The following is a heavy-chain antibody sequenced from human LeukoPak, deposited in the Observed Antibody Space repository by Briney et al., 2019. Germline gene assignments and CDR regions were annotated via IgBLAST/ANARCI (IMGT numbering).Heavy chain of an antibody. CDR1: GGSISSYY. D-gene: IGHD3-10*01. CDR3: ARDGGSGGGVDY. J-gene: IGHJ4*02. Sequence: SETLSLACTVSGGSISSYYWSWIRQPPGKGLEWIGYIYYSGSTNYNPSLKSRVTISVDTSKNQFSLKLSSVTAADTAVYYCARDGGSGGGVDYWGQGTLVTVSS. V-gene: IGHV4-59*01. CDR2: IYYSGST.